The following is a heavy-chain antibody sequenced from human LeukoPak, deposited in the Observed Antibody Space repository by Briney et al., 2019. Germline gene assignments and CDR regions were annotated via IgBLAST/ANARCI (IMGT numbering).Heavy chain of an antibody. J-gene: IGHJ5*02. D-gene: IGHD2-15*01. V-gene: IGHV4-39*07. CDR2: IYYSGRT. CDR3: AREGLVAAANVNWFDP. CDR1: GGSISGSRYY. Sequence: KSSETLSLTCTVSGGSISGSRYYWGWIRQPPGKGLEWIGSIYYSGRTYHNPSLKSRLTISVDTSKNQFSLKLSSVTAADTALYYCAREGLVAAANVNWFDPWGQGTLVTVSS.